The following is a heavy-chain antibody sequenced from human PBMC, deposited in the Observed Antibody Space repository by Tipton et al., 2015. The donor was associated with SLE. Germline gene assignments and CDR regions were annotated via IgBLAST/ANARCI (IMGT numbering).Heavy chain of an antibody. Sequence: QLVQSGPEVKRPGASVTVSCKASGYTFSRYYMHWVRQAPGQGLEWMGIINPSGGSRGYAPKFQGRVTMTRDMSRSTFYLEVSSLRPDDTAVYFCARDGGDGYGYFDSWGQGTLVTVSS. CDR2: INPSGGSR. V-gene: IGHV1-46*01. CDR3: ARDGGDGYGYFDS. J-gene: IGHJ4*02. CDR1: GYTFSRYY. D-gene: IGHD2-21*02.